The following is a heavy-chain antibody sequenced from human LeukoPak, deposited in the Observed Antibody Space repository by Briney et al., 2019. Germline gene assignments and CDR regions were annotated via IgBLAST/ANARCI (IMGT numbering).Heavy chain of an antibody. J-gene: IGHJ6*03. CDR1: GGTFGSYA. V-gene: IGHV1-69*05. CDR3: ARDRDFWSGQPMDV. CDR2: IIPIFGTA. D-gene: IGHD3-3*01. Sequence: SVKVSCKASGGTFGSYAISWVRQAPGQGLEWMGRIIPIFGTANYAQKFQGRVTMTRDTSTSTVYMELSSLRSEDTAVYYCARDRDFWSGQPMDVWGKGTTVTVSS.